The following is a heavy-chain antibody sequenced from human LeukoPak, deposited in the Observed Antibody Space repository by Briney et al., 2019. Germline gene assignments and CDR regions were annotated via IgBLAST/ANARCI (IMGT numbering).Heavy chain of an antibody. CDR2: ISSSGSTI. CDR3: ARDSLWFGELH. J-gene: IGHJ4*02. V-gene: IGHV3-48*03. CDR1: GFTFSSYV. D-gene: IGHD3-10*01. Sequence: GGSLRLSCAASGFTFSSYVMNWVRQAPGKGLEWVSYISSSGSTIYYADSVKGRFTISRDNAKNSLYLQMDSLRAEDTAVYYCARDSLWFGELHWGQGTLVTVSS.